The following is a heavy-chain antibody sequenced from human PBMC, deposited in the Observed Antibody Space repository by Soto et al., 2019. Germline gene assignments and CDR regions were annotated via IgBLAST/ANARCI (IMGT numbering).Heavy chain of an antibody. D-gene: IGHD1-1*01. CDR2: IYHSGDT. CDR1: GAYVNTGGYY. J-gene: IGHJ4*02. CDR3: ARAPGNERLDY. V-gene: IGHV4-31*03. Sequence: QVQLQESGPGLVKPSQTLSLTCTVSGAYVNTGGYYWSWVRQYPGKGLEWIGYIYHSGDTYYNPSLKSRLTISVDTSKNHFSLSLSAVTVADTAAYDCARAPGNERLDYWGQGTLVIVSS.